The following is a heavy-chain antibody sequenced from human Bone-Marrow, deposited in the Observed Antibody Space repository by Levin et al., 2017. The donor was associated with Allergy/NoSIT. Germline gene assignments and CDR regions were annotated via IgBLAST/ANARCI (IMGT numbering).Heavy chain of an antibody. CDR3: ARGMEGCVSGVCFSNWFDS. D-gene: IGHD2-8*02. CDR1: GGSLSGYY. J-gene: IGHJ5*01. V-gene: IGHV4-34*01. CDR2: INHIESI. Sequence: RASETLSLTCAVSGGSLSGYYWSWIRQAPGKGLEWIGEINHIESINYNTSFESRLTLLLDTSKKQFSLQLSSVTAADTAVYYCARGMEGCVSGVCFSNWFDSWGQGTLVTVSS.